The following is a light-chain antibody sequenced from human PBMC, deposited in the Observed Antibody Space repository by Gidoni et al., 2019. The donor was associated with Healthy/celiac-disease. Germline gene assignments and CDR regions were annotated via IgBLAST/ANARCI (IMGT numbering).Light chain of an antibody. Sequence: EIVLTQSPGTLSLSPGERATLSCRASQSVSSSYLACYQLKHGQAPRLLIYGASSRATGIPDRFSGSGSGTDFTLTICRLEPEDFAVYYCQQYGSSPYTFGQGTKLEIK. CDR3: QQYGSSPYT. V-gene: IGKV3-20*01. J-gene: IGKJ2*01. CDR2: GAS. CDR1: QSVSSSY.